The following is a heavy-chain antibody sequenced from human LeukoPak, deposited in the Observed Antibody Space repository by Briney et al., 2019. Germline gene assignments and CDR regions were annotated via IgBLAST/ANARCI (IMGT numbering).Heavy chain of an antibody. Sequence: GASVKVSCKVSGYTLTELSMHWVRQAPGKGLEWMGGFDPEDGETIYAQKFQGRVTMTEDTSTDTAYMELSSLRSEDTAVYYCATEVGTRQWLVPGEDYYYGMDVWGQGTTVTVSS. CDR3: ATEVGTRQWLVPGEDYYYGMDV. V-gene: IGHV1-24*01. CDR2: FDPEDGET. CDR1: GYTLTELS. D-gene: IGHD6-19*01. J-gene: IGHJ6*02.